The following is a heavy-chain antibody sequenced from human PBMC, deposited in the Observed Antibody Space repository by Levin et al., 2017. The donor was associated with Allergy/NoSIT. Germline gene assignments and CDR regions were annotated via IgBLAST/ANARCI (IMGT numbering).Heavy chain of an antibody. V-gene: IGHV4-59*08. CDR2: ILHTGNT. CDR1: SDSISRSN. CDR3: ARESWGSLLD. J-gene: IGHJ4*02. D-gene: IGHD7-27*01. Sequence: PSETLSLTCAVSSDSISRSNWGWIRQPPGKGLEWIGYILHTGNTNYNPSLKSRVTISIDTSRKQFSLRLNSLTATDTAFYYCARESWGSLLDWGQGILVTVSS.